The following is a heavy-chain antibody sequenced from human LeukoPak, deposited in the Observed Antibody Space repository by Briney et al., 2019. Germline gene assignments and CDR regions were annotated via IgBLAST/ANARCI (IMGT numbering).Heavy chain of an antibody. Sequence: PSETLSLTCTVSGGSISSYYWSWTRQPPGKGPEWIGYIYYSGSTNYNPSLKSRVTISVDTSKNQFSLKLSSVTAADTAVYYCARSTGLTPFDYWGQGTLVTVSS. CDR3: ARSTGLTPFDY. V-gene: IGHV4-59*08. CDR2: IYYSGST. CDR1: GGSISSYY. J-gene: IGHJ4*02. D-gene: IGHD3-9*01.